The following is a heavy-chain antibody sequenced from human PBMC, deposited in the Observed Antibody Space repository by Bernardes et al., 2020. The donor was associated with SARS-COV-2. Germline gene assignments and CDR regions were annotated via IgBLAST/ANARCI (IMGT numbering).Heavy chain of an antibody. J-gene: IGHJ6*02. CDR3: AAGIAAAGPDYYYGMDV. CDR2: FDPEDGET. D-gene: IGHD6-13*01. CDR1: GYTLTELS. V-gene: IGHV1-24*01. Sequence: ASVKVSCKVSGYTLTELSMHWVRQAPGKGLEWMGGFDPEDGETIYAQKFQGRVTMTEDTSTDTAYMELSSLRSEDTAVYYCAAGIAAAGPDYYYGMDVWGQGTTVTVSS.